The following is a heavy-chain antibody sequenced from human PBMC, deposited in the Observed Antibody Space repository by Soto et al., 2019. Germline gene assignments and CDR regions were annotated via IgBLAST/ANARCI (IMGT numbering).Heavy chain of an antibody. CDR1: GLTVSTDW. CDR3: VRENYYYGMDV. V-gene: IGHV3-66*01. Sequence: GGSLRLSCVASGLTVSTDWMYWVRQAPGKGLEWVSVIKSGGNTYYADSVEGRFTISRDNPKNTVYLQMNSLRAEGTAVYYCVRENYYYGMDVWGQGTTVTVSS. J-gene: IGHJ6*02. CDR2: IKSGGNT.